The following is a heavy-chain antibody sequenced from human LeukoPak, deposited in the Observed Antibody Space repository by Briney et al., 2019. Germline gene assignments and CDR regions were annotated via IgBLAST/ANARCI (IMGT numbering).Heavy chain of an antibody. CDR2: ISYDGSNK. CDR3: ARGPEWYHYDSSGSDY. J-gene: IGHJ4*02. CDR1: GFTFSSYA. D-gene: IGHD3-22*01. Sequence: GGSLRHSCAASGFTFSSYAMHWVRKAPGKGLEWVAVISYDGSNKYYADSVKGRFTISRDNSKNTLYLQMNSLRAEDTAVYYCARGPEWYHYDSSGSDYWGQGTLVTVSS. V-gene: IGHV3-30*01.